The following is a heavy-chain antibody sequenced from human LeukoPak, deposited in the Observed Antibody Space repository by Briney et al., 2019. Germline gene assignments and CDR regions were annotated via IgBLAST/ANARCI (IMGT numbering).Heavy chain of an antibody. D-gene: IGHD6-13*01. CDR1: GFTFSSYW. CDR3: ARVSSSSWWALDY. V-gene: IGHV3-74*01. Sequence: PGGSLRLSCAASGFTFSSYWMHWVRQAPGKGLVWVSRINTDGSSTSYADSVKGRFIISRDNAKNTLYLQMNSLRAEDTAVYYCARVSSSSWWALDYWGQGTLVTVSS. CDR2: INTDGSST. J-gene: IGHJ4*02.